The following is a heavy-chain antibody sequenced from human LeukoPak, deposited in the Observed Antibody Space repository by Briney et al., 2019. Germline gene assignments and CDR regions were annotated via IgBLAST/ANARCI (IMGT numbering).Heavy chain of an antibody. CDR1: GFTFSSYG. CDR2: IWYDGSNK. Sequence: AGVSLRLSCAASGFTFSSYGMHWVRQAPGKGLEWVAAIWYDGSNKYYADSVKGRFTSSRDNSKITLYLQMNSLRAEDTAVYYCAREGDRSGYDYPPQYYFDYWGQGTLVTVSS. J-gene: IGHJ4*02. D-gene: IGHD5-12*01. V-gene: IGHV3-33*01. CDR3: AREGDRSGYDYPPQYYFDY.